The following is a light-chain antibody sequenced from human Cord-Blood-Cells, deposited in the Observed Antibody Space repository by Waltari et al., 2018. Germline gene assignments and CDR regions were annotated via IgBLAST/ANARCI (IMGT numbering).Light chain of an antibody. V-gene: IGLV2-14*01. CDR2: DVS. CDR3: SSYTSSSTWV. Sequence: QSALTQPASVSGSPGQSITISCTGTSSDVGGYNYVSWYQQHPGKAPKLMIYDVSKRPSGVANRFSGSKSGSTAALTISGLQAGDEAEYYCSSYTSSSTWVFGGGAKLSVL. J-gene: IGLJ3*02. CDR1: SSDVGGYNY.